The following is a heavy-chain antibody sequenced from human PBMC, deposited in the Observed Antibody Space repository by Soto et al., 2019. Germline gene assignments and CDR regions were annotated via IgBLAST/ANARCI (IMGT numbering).Heavy chain of an antibody. Sequence: PGGSLRLSCAASGFTFSDYYMSWIRQAPGKGLEWVSYISSSGSTIYYADSVKGRFTISRDNAKNSLYLQMNSLRAEDTAVYYCARSLAYYDYIWGSYRVKDYWGQGTLVTVSS. D-gene: IGHD3-16*02. V-gene: IGHV3-11*01. CDR3: ARSLAYYDYIWGSYRVKDY. CDR1: GFTFSDYY. J-gene: IGHJ4*02. CDR2: ISSSGSTI.